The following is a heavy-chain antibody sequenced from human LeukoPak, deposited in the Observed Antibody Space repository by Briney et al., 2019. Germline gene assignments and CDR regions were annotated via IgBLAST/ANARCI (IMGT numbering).Heavy chain of an antibody. Sequence: SETLSLTCTVSGASVSSASYYWSWIRQPPGKGLEWVGYIYYSGKTEYNPSLKSRVTISVDTSKNQFSLKLGSVTAADTAVYYCARRRLNWGAFDIWGQGTMVTVSS. V-gene: IGHV4-61*01. CDR3: ARRRLNWGAFDI. D-gene: IGHD7-27*01. J-gene: IGHJ3*02. CDR2: IYYSGKT. CDR1: GASVSSASYY.